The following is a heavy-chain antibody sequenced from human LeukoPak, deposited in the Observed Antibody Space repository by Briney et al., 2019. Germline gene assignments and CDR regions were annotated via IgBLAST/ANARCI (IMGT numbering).Heavy chain of an antibody. V-gene: IGHV4-59*11. D-gene: IGHD4-17*01. Sequence: SETLSLTCAVSADSFSSHYWTWIRQSPGTGLEWTGYISYIGSTNYNPSLKSRVTISIDTSKNQFSLKLRSVTAADTAMYYCARDLVTVTKGFDIWGQGTMVSVSS. J-gene: IGHJ3*02. CDR3: ARDLVTVTKGFDI. CDR2: ISYIGST. CDR1: ADSFSSHY.